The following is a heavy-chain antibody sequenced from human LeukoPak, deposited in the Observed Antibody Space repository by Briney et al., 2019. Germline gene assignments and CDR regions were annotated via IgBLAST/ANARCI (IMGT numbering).Heavy chain of an antibody. V-gene: IGHV4-30-4*01. CDR3: ARDRPGEDAFDI. CDR2: IFYSGST. CDR1: GGSISSGDYY. J-gene: IGHJ3*02. Sequence: SQTLSLTCTVSGGSISSGDYYWSWIRQPPGKGLEWIGYIFYSGSTYYNPSLKSRVTISVDTSKNQFSLKLSSVTAADTAVYYCARDRPGEDAFDIWGQGTMVTVSS.